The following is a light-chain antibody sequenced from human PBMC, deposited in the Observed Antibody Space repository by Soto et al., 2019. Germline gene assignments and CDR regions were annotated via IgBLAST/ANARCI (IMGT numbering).Light chain of an antibody. CDR3: QQYNSYSWT. J-gene: IGKJ1*01. CDR1: QSISSW. CDR2: DAS. Sequence: DIQMTQSPSTLSASVGDRVTITCRASQSISSWLAWYQQKPGKAPKLLIYDASSLESGVPSRFSGSGSGTEFTLTISSLLPDDFAPQPWQQYNSYSWTFGQGPKV. V-gene: IGKV1-5*01.